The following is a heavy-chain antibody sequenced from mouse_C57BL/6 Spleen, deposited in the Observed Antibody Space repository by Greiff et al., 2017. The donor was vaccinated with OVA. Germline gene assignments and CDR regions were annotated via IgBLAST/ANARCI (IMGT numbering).Heavy chain of an antibody. D-gene: IGHD3-2*02. J-gene: IGHJ4*01. CDR2: INPNNGGT. CDR3: AGSEDSSGYCAVDY. V-gene: IGHV1-18*01. Sequence: EVQLQQSGPELVKPGASVKIPCKASGYTFTDYNMDWVKQSPGQSLEWIGDINPNNGGTNYNQKFKGKATLTVDTSSSTAYMELRSLTSEDTAVDYCAGSEDSSGYCAVDYWGQGISVTVAS. CDR1: GYTFTDYN.